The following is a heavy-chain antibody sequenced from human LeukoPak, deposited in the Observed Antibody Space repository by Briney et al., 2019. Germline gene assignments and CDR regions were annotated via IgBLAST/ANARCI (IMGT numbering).Heavy chain of an antibody. CDR2: INPNSGDT. CDR1: GYTFTGYY. CDR3: ARGLGYCSGGSCAPGALDI. V-gene: IGHV1-2*02. D-gene: IGHD2-15*01. J-gene: IGHJ3*02. Sequence: ASVKVSCKASGYTFTGYYMRWVRQAPGQGLEWMGWINPNSGDTNYAQNFQGRVTMTRDRSISTAYMELTRLKSDDTAVYSCARGLGYCSGGSCAPGALDIWGQGTMVTVSS.